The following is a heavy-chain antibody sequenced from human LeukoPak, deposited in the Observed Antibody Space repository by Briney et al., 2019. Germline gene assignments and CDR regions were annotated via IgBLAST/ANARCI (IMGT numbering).Heavy chain of an antibody. Sequence: SETLSLTCAVYGGSFSGYYWSWIRQPPGKGLEWIGEINHSGSTNYHPSRKSRVTISVDTSKNQFSLKLSSVTAADTAVYYCARGLVLVVVAANYFDYWGQGTLVTVSS. D-gene: IGHD2-15*01. CDR1: GGSFSGYY. V-gene: IGHV4-34*01. CDR2: INHSGST. J-gene: IGHJ4*02. CDR3: ARGLVLVVVAANYFDY.